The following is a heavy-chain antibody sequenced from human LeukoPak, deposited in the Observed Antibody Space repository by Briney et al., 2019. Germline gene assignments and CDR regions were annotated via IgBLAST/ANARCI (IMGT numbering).Heavy chain of an antibody. Sequence: SETLSLTCTVSGGSISSYYWSWIRQPAGKGLEWIGRIYTSGSTNYNPSLKSRVTISVDTSKNQFSLKLSSVTAADTAVYYCARRDSGYDWGYYFDYWGQGTLVTVSS. J-gene: IGHJ4*02. CDR3: ARRDSGYDWGYYFDY. CDR1: GGSISSYY. D-gene: IGHD5-12*01. V-gene: IGHV4-4*07. CDR2: IYTSGST.